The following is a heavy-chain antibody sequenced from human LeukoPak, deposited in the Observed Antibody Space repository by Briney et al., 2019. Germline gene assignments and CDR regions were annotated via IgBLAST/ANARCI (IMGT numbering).Heavy chain of an antibody. Sequence: GGSLRLSCEASGFTFINYAMTWVRQGPGKGLEWVSVIDSSGGGIHYADAVKGRFIVSRDNSKNTVFLQMNSLRAEDTAVYYCAKYRISAPPPWDFDSWGQGTLVTVSS. CDR3: AKYRISAPPPWDFDS. V-gene: IGHV3-23*01. CDR1: GFTFINYA. J-gene: IGHJ4*02. D-gene: IGHD6-6*01. CDR2: IDSSGGGI.